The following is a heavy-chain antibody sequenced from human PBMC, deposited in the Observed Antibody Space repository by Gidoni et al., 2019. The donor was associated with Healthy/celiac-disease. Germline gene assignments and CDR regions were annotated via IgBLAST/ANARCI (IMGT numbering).Heavy chain of an antibody. D-gene: IGHD6-19*01. CDR1: GYTFTGYY. J-gene: IGHJ6*02. CDR3: ARPTRIAVAQMISYYYYGMDV. Sequence: VQLVQSGAEVKKPGASVKVSCKASGYTFTGYYMHWVRQAPGQGLEWMGWINPNSGGTNYAQKFQVRVTMTRDTSISTAYMELSRLRSDDTAVYYCARPTRIAVAQMISYYYYGMDVWGQGTTVTVSS. CDR2: INPNSGGT. V-gene: IGHV1-2*02.